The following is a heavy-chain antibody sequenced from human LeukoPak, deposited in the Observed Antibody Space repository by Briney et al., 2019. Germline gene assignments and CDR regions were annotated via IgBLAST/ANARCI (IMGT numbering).Heavy chain of an antibody. Sequence: PGGSLRLSCAASGFNFTNAWVSWVRQAPGKGLEWLGRIKSKADGGTTLHAASVEDRFAISRDDSINTLYLQMNSLKIEDTAVYYCTDPPTSLWGQGILVTVSS. CDR1: GFNFTNAW. J-gene: IGHJ4*02. CDR2: IKSKADGGTT. D-gene: IGHD1-1*01. CDR3: TDPPTSL. V-gene: IGHV3-15*01.